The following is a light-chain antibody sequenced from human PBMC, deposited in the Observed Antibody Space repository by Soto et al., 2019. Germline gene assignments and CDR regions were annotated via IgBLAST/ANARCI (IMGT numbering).Light chain of an antibody. CDR1: QDIINY. J-gene: IGKJ2*01. Sequence: DIQMSQSPSTLSASVGDRVTITCRASQDIINYLGWYQQRPGKAPKLLIYRASSLESGVPSRFSGSGSGTEFTLTISGLQPDDFATYYCQQYHSSPDTFGQGTKLDIK. CDR3: QQYHSSPDT. V-gene: IGKV1-5*03. CDR2: RAS.